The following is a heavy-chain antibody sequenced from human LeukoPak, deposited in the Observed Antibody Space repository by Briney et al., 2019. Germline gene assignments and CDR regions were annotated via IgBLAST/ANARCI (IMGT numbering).Heavy chain of an antibody. V-gene: IGHV4-39*01. CDR3: ARNYGYATAFDY. CDR2: IYYSGST. Sequence: SETLSLTCTVSGGSISSSSYYWGWIRQPPGKGLEWIGSIYYSGSTYYNPSLKSRVTISVDTSKNQFSLKLSSVTAADTAVYYCARNYGYATAFDYWGQGTLVTVSS. CDR1: GGSISSSSYY. D-gene: IGHD5-18*01. J-gene: IGHJ4*02.